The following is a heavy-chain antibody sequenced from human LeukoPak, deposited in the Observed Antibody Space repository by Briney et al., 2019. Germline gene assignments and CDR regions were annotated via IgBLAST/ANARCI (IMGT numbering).Heavy chain of an antibody. J-gene: IGHJ4*02. CDR1: GFTFSSYG. Sequence: GGSLRLSCAASGFTFSSYGTHWVRQAPGKGLEWVAFIRYDGSSNYYADSVKGRFTISRDNSKNTLYLQMKSLRAEDTAVYSCAKDQWLVLDYWGQGTLVTVSS. CDR2: IRYDGSSN. CDR3: AKDQWLVLDY. V-gene: IGHV3-30*02. D-gene: IGHD6-19*01.